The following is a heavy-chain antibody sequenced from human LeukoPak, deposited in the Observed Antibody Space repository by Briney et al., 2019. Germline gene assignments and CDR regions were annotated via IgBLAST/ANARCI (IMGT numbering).Heavy chain of an antibody. CDR2: IYTSGST. V-gene: IGHV4-4*07. CDR1: GGSISSYY. CDR3: ARGSDYGAYLLTFDY. J-gene: IGHJ4*02. Sequence: PSETLSLTCTVSGGSISSYYWSWIRQPAGKGLEWIGRIYTSGSTNYNPSLKSRVTISVDKSKNQFSLKLSSVTAADTAVYYCARGSDYGAYLLTFDYWGQGTLVTVSS. D-gene: IGHD4-17*01.